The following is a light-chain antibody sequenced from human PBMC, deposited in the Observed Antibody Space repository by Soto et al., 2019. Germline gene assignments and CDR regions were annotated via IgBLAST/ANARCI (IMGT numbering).Light chain of an antibody. CDR2: WAS. CDR3: QQYYSTPPT. V-gene: IGKV4-1*01. CDR1: QSVLYSSNNKNY. Sequence: DIVMTQSPDSLAVSLGERATINCKSGQSVLYSSNNKNYLAWYQQKPGQPPKLLIYWASTRESGVPDRFSGSGSGTDFTLTIGSLQAEDVAVYYCQQYYSTPPTFGQGTKVEIK. J-gene: IGKJ1*01.